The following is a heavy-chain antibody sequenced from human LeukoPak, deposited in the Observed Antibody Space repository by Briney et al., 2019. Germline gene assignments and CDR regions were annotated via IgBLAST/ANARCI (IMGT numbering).Heavy chain of an antibody. CDR2: IYYSGST. CDR3: AREAGGYGPRVGYFDY. Sequence: PSETLSLTCTVSGGSISSSSYYWGWIRQPPGKGLEWIGSIYYSGSTYYNPSLKSRVTISVDTSKNQFSLKLSSVTAADTAVYYCAREAGGYGPRVGYFDYWGQGTLVTVSS. D-gene: IGHD5-18*01. J-gene: IGHJ4*02. V-gene: IGHV4-39*07. CDR1: GGSISSSSYY.